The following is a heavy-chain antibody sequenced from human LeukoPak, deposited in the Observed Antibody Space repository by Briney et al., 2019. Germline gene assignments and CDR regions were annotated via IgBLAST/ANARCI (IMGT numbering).Heavy chain of an antibody. Sequence: PSETLSLTCTVSGASISSYYWSWIRQPPGKGLEWIGYLYNTRNTYYNPSLKSRVTISVDTSKNQFSLKLSSVTAADTAVYYCAREDYSLLGFDFWGQGTLVTVSS. J-gene: IGHJ4*02. CDR1: GASISSYY. CDR2: LYNTRNT. CDR3: AREDYSLLGFDF. V-gene: IGHV4-59*12. D-gene: IGHD4-11*01.